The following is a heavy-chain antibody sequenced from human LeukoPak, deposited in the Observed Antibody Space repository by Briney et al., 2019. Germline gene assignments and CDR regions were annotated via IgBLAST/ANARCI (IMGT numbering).Heavy chain of an antibody. CDR3: AALLGDFWSGYYFDY. Sequence: SETLSLTCTVYGGSFSGYYWSWIRQPPGKGLEWIGEINHSGSTNYNPSLKSRVTISVDTSKNQFSLKLSSVTAADTAVYYCAALLGDFWSGYYFDYWGQGTLVTVSS. D-gene: IGHD3-3*01. V-gene: IGHV4-34*01. J-gene: IGHJ4*02. CDR1: GGSFSGYY. CDR2: INHSGST.